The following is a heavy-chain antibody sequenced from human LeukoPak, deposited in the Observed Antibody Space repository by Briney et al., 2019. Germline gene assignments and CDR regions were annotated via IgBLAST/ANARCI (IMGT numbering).Heavy chain of an antibody. J-gene: IGHJ4*02. D-gene: IGHD6-19*01. CDR3: ARGSSRYSSGWYLPDY. CDR1: GGTFSSYA. CDR2: IIPILGIA. V-gene: IGHV1-69*04. Sequence: SVKVSCKASGGTFSSYAISWVRQAPGQGLEWMGRIIPILGIANYAQKFHGRVTITADKSTSTAYMELSSLRSEDTAVYYCARGSSRYSSGWYLPDYWGQGTLVTVSS.